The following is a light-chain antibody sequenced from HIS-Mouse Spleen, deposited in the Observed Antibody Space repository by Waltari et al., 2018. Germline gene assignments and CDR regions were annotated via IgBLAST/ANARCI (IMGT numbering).Light chain of an antibody. CDR1: ALPNKY. CDR2: EDS. J-gene: IGLJ2*01. CDR3: YSTDSSGNHRV. V-gene: IGLV3-10*01. Sequence: SYELTQPPSVSVSPGHTARIPCPGDALPNKYPYWYQQKSGQAPRLVIYEDSKRPSGIPERFSGSGSGTMATLTISGAQVEDEADYYCYSTDSSGNHRVFGGGTKLTVL.